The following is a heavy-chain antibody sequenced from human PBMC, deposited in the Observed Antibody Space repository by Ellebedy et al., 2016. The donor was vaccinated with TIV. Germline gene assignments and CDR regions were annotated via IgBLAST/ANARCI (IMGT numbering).Heavy chain of an antibody. V-gene: IGHV3-23*01. CDR1: GFTFSSYA. D-gene: IGHD3-10*01. J-gene: IGHJ6*04. CDR3: AKGSLLWFGELDV. Sequence: GGSLRLSXAASGFTFSSYAMSWVRQAPGKGLEWVSAISGSGGSTYYADSVKGRFTISRDKSKNTLYLQMNSLRAEDTAVYYCAKGSLLWFGELDVWGKGTTVTVSS. CDR2: ISGSGGST.